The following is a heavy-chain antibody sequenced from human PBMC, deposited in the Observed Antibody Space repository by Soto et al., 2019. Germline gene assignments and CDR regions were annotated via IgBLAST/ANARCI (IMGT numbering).Heavy chain of an antibody. CDR3: ARDSWYSSRWPPFDY. J-gene: IGHJ4*02. CDR1: GYTFTSYG. Sequence: ASVKVSCKASGYTFTSYGISWVRQAPGQGLEWMGWISAYNGNTNYAQKLQGRATMTTGTSTSPAYMELRSLRSDDTAVYYCARDSWYSSRWPPFDYWGQGTLVTVSS. CDR2: ISAYNGNT. V-gene: IGHV1-18*01. D-gene: IGHD6-13*01.